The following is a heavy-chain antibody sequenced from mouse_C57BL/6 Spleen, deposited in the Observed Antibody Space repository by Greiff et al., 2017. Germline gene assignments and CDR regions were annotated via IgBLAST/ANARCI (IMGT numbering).Heavy chain of an antibody. J-gene: IGHJ2*01. CDR3: ARNYGNFDY. CDR1: GYTFTSYW. Sequence: VQLQQPGAELVRPGSSVKLSCKASGYTFTSYWMDWVKQRPGQGLEWIGNIYPSDSETHYNQKFKDKATLTVDKSSSPAYMQLSSLTSEDSAVYYCARNYGNFDYWGQGTTLTVSS. V-gene: IGHV1-61*01. D-gene: IGHD2-1*01. CDR2: IYPSDSET.